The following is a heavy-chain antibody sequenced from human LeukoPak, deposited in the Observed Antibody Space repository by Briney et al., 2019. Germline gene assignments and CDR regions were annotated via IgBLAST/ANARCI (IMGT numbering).Heavy chain of an antibody. CDR2: IYTSGST. D-gene: IGHD6-19*01. J-gene: IGHJ4*02. CDR1: GGSISSYY. V-gene: IGHV4-4*07. CDR3: ARLGVSYRGWYVFDY. Sequence: SETLSLTCTVSGGSISSYYWSWIRQPAGKGLEWIGRIYTSGSTNYNASLKSRVSMSVDTSKNQFSLKLSSVTAADTAVYYCARLGVSYRGWYVFDYWGQGTLVTVSS.